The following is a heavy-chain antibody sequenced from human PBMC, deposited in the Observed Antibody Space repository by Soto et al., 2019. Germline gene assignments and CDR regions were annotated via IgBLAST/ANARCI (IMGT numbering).Heavy chain of an antibody. D-gene: IGHD2-15*01. CDR3: ARETELTNCSGGSCYPSVIDY. Sequence: QVQLQESGPGLVKPSQTLSLTCTVSGGSISSGGYYWSWIRQHPGKGLEWIGYIYYSGSTYYNPSLKSRVTISVDTSKNQFSLKLSSVTAADTAVYYCARETELTNCSGGSCYPSVIDYWGQGTLVTVSS. CDR2: IYYSGST. J-gene: IGHJ4*02. V-gene: IGHV4-31*03. CDR1: GGSISSGGYY.